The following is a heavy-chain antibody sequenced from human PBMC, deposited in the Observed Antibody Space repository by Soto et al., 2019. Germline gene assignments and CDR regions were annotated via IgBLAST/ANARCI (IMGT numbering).Heavy chain of an antibody. CDR2: INHSGST. Sequence: QVQLQPWGAGLLKPSETLSLTCAVYGGSFSGYYWSWIRQPPGKGLEWIVEINHSGSTNYNPSLKSRVTIILDTSKSQFSLKLSSVTAEDTAVYYWARVGLRSAVYYYYGMDVWGHGTTVTVSS. D-gene: IGHD4-17*01. CDR3: ARVGLRSAVYYYYGMDV. V-gene: IGHV4-34*01. J-gene: IGHJ6*02. CDR1: GGSFSGYY.